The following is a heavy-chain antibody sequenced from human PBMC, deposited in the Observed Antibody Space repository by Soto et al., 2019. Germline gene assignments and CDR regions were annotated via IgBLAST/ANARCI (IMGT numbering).Heavy chain of an antibody. V-gene: IGHV1-69*13. D-gene: IGHD3-22*01. Sequence: ASVKVSCKASGGTFSSYAISWVRQAPGQGLEWMGGIIPIFGTANYAQKFQGRVTITADESTSTAYMELSSLRSEDTAVYYCARNDYYDSSGYPTGWGQGTLVTVS. CDR3: ARNDYYDSSGYPTG. CDR1: GGTFSSYA. J-gene: IGHJ4*02. CDR2: IIPIFGTA.